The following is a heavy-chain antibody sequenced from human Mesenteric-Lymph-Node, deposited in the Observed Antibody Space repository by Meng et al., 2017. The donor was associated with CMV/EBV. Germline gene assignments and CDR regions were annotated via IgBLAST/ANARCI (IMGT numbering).Heavy chain of an antibody. CDR1: GYTFTGYY. CDR2: IIPILGIA. D-gene: IGHD2-2*02. V-gene: IGHV1-69*10. J-gene: IGHJ6*02. Sequence: SVKVSCKASGYTFTGYYMHWVRQAPGQGLEWMGGIIPILGIANYAQKFQGRVTITADKSTSTAYMELSSLRSEDTAVYYCARASVDYCSSTSCYTYGMDVWGQGTTVTVSS. CDR3: ARASVDYCSSTSCYTYGMDV.